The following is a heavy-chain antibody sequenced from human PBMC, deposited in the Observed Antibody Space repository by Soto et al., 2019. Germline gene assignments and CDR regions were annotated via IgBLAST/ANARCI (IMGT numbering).Heavy chain of an antibody. D-gene: IGHD3-22*01. J-gene: IGHJ5*02. CDR2: ISYDGSRK. CDR1: GFTFRSYA. CDR3: ARVRIWGYYFPLDH. V-gene: IGHV3-30-3*01. Sequence: QVQLVESGGGVVQPGMSLRLSYAASGFTFRSYAMHWVRQAPGKGLEWVALISYDGSRKNYADSVKGRFTISRDDSKNTLFLQMNSLRAEDTAVYYCARVRIWGYYFPLDHWGQGSLVTVSS.